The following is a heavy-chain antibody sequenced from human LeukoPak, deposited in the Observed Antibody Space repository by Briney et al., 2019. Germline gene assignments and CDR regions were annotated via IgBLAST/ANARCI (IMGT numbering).Heavy chain of an antibody. CDR3: AKAGDIVVVPAAIHLPGGDY. J-gene: IGHJ4*02. D-gene: IGHD2-2*02. CDR2: ISSSSSYI. V-gene: IGHV3-21*04. Sequence: GGSLRLSCAASGFTFSSYSMNWVRQAPGKGLEWVSSISSSSSYIYYADSVKGRFTISRDNSKNTLYLQMNSLRAEDTAVYYCAKAGDIVVVPAAIHLPGGDYWGQGTLVTVSS. CDR1: GFTFSSYS.